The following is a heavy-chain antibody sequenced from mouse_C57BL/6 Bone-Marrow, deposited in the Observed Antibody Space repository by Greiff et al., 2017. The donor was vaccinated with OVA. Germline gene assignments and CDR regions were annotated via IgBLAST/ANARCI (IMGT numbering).Heavy chain of an antibody. V-gene: IGHV1-64*01. CDR2: IHPNSGST. J-gene: IGHJ4*01. D-gene: IGHD4-1*01. CDR1: GYTFTSYW. CDR3: ARKANWVAMDY. Sequence: QVQLQQPGAELVKPGASVKLSCKASGYTFTSYWMHWVKQRPGQGLEWIGMIHPNSGSTNYNEKFKSKATLTVDKSSSTAYMQLSSLTSEDSAVYYCARKANWVAMDYWGQGTSVTVSS.